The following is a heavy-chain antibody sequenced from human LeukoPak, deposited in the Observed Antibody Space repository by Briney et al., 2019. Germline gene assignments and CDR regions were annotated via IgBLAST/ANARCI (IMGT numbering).Heavy chain of an antibody. CDR2: IDPSDSYT. CDR1: GYSFTSYW. Sequence: GEPLKISCKGSGYSFTSYWISWVRQMPAKGLEWMGRIDPSDSYTNYSPSFQGHVTFSADKSISTAYLQWSSLKASDTATYYCARQTRWDLPHGMDVWGKGTTVTVSS. CDR3: ARQTRWDLPHGMDV. J-gene: IGHJ6*04. V-gene: IGHV5-10-1*01. D-gene: IGHD1-26*01.